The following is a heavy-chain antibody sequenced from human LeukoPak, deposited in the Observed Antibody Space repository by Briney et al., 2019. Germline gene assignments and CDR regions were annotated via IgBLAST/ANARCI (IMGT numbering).Heavy chain of an antibody. D-gene: IGHD3-10*01. CDR3: ARDRDRGYYGSGSPSYYFDY. CDR2: INPNSGGT. J-gene: IGHJ4*02. CDR1: GYTFTGYY. Sequence: ASVKVSCKASGYTFTGYYMHWVRQAPGQGLEWMGWINPNSGGTNYAQKFQGRVTMTRDTSISTAYMELSRLRSDDTAVYYCARDRDRGYYGSGSPSYYFDYWGQGTLVTVSS. V-gene: IGHV1-2*02.